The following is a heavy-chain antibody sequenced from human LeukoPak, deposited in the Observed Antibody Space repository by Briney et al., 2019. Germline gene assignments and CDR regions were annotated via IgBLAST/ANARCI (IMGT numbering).Heavy chain of an antibody. CDR3: ARDRPVAAAGIDAFDI. J-gene: IGHJ3*02. D-gene: IGHD6-13*01. V-gene: IGHV3-7*01. CDR1: GFTLSSYW. CDR2: IKQDGSEK. Sequence: GGSLRLSCAASGFTLSSYWMSWVRQAPGKGLEWVANIKQDGSEKLYVDSLKGRFTISRDNAKNSLYLQMNSLRAEDTAVYYCARDRPVAAAGIDAFDIWGQGTMVTVSS.